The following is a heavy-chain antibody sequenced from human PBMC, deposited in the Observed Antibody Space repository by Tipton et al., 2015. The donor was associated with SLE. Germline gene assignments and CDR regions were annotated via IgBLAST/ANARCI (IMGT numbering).Heavy chain of an antibody. D-gene: IGHD2-2*01. CDR3: ATEVPAAIGMISYGMDV. CDR2: IYYSGST. V-gene: IGHV4-59*01. J-gene: IGHJ6*02. CDR1: GGSISSYY. Sequence: TLSLTCTVSGGSISSYYWSWIRQPPGKGLEWIGYIYYSGSTNYNPSLKSRVTISVDTSKNQFSLKLSSVTAADTAVYYCATEVPAAIGMISYGMDVWGQGTTVTVSS.